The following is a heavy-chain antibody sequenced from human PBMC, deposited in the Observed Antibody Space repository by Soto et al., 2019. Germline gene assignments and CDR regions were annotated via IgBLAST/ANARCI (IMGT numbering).Heavy chain of an antibody. J-gene: IGHJ6*03. V-gene: IGHV3-7*02. Sequence: GGSLRLSCAASGFTFSSFWMSWVRQAPGKGLEWVANIKQDGTNKYYVDSVKGRFTISRDNAKNSLYLQMNSLRAEDTAAYYCARAEGSGSYYPDYYYYYMDVWGKGTTVTVSS. D-gene: IGHD3-10*01. CDR1: GFTFSSFW. CDR3: ARAEGSGSYYPDYYYYYMDV. CDR2: IKQDGTNK.